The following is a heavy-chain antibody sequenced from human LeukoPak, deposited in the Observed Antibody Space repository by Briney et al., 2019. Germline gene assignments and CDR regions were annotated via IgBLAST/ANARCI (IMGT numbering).Heavy chain of an antibody. V-gene: IGHV4-61*01. J-gene: IGHJ6*03. D-gene: IGHD3-10*01. Sequence: SETLSLTCSVSGASISTGSDYWSWIRQPPGKGLEWIGYIYYSGSTNYNPSLKSRVTISVDTSKNQFSLKLSSVTAADTAVYYCARLVANYYYYMDVWGKGTTVTISS. CDR3: ARLVANYYYYMDV. CDR2: IYYSGST. CDR1: GASISTGSDY.